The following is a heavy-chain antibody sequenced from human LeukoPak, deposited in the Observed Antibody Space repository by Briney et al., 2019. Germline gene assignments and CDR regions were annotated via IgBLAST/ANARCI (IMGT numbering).Heavy chain of an antibody. Sequence: GESLKISCKGSGYSFTTYWIAWVRQMPGKGLVWMGVIYPGDSDTRYSPSFQGQVTLSADKSISTAYLQWSSLKASDTAIYYCARALVGAATLSYWGQGTLVTVSS. V-gene: IGHV5-51*01. CDR1: GYSFTTYW. D-gene: IGHD1-26*01. CDR2: IYPGDSDT. J-gene: IGHJ4*02. CDR3: ARALVGAATLSY.